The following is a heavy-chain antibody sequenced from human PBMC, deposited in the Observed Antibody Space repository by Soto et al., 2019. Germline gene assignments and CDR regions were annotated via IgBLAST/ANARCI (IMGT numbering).Heavy chain of an antibody. J-gene: IGHJ6*02. V-gene: IGHV1-2*04. CDR2: INPNSGGT. D-gene: IGHD3-3*01. Sequence: GASVKVSCKASGYTFTGYYMHWVRQAPGQGLEWMGWINPNSGGTNYAQKFQGWVTMTRDTSISTAYMELSRLRSDDTAVYYCARDRVPLVLRFSYYYGMDVWGQGNTVTVSS. CDR3: ARDRVPLVLRFSYYYGMDV. CDR1: GYTFTGYY.